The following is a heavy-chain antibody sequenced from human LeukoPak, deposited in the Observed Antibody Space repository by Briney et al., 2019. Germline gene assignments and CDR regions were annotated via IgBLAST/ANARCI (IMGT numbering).Heavy chain of an antibody. CDR2: ISDSGSTT. D-gene: IGHD3-3*01. Sequence: GGSLRLSCITSEFTFSTYSMNWVRQAPGKGLEWVSYISDSGSTTQYADSMKGRFTISRDNAKNSLYLQMTSLRAEDTAVYYCAKELDDFWSGYQTSYWGQGTLVTVSS. V-gene: IGHV3-48*01. CDR3: AKELDDFWSGYQTSY. J-gene: IGHJ4*02. CDR1: EFTFSTYS.